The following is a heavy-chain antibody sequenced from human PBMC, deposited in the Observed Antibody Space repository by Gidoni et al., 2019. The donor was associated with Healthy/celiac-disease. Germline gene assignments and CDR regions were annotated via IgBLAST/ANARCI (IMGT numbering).Heavy chain of an antibody. CDR2: ITSSSNYI. CDR3: AREGGQWLYYFDY. Sequence: EVQLVESGGGLVKPGGSLRLSCAASGFTFKSYTMNWVRQAPGKGLEWVSSITSSSNYIYYADSVKGRFTISRDNAKNSLYLQMNSLRAEDTAVYYCAREGGQWLYYFDYWGQGTLVTVSS. D-gene: IGHD6-19*01. J-gene: IGHJ4*02. CDR1: GFTFKSYT. V-gene: IGHV3-21*01.